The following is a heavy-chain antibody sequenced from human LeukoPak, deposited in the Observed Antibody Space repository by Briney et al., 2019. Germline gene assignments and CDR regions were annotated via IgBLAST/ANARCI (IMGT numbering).Heavy chain of an antibody. J-gene: IGHJ6*03. V-gene: IGHV3-30*04. Sequence: GRSLRLSCAASGFTFSSYATHWVRQAPGKGLEWVAVISYDGSNKYYADSVKGRFTISRDNSKNTLYLQMNSLRAEDTAVYYCARDAAVAGTRDYYYYYMDVWGKGTTVTVSS. D-gene: IGHD6-19*01. CDR2: ISYDGSNK. CDR1: GFTFSSYA. CDR3: ARDAAVAGTRDYYYYYMDV.